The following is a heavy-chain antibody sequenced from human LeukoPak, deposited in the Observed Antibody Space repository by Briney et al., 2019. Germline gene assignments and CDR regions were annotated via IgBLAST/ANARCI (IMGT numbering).Heavy chain of an antibody. CDR1: GFTFSSYS. CDR2: ISSSSSYI. V-gene: IGHV3-21*01. CDR3: ARASGTRINWFDP. D-gene: IGHD1-1*01. J-gene: IGHJ5*02. Sequence: GGSLRLSCAASGFTFSSYSMNWVRQAPGKGLEWVSSISSSSSYIYYADSVKGRFTISRDNAKNSLYLQMNSLRAEDTAVYYCARASGTRINWFDPWGQGTLVTVSS.